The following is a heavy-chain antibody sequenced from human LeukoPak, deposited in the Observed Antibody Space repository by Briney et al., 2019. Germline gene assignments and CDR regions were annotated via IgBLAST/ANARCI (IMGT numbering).Heavy chain of an antibody. CDR1: GFSFSVYW. D-gene: IGHD4-17*01. Sequence: GGSLRLSCAASGFSFSVYWMHWVRQAPGKGPVWVSRIKTDGSITDYADSVKGRFTISRDNSKNTLYLQMNSLRAEDTAVYYCAKVSRGDLYYFDYWGQGTLVTVSS. J-gene: IGHJ4*02. CDR3: AKVSRGDLYYFDY. CDR2: IKTDGSIT. V-gene: IGHV3-74*01.